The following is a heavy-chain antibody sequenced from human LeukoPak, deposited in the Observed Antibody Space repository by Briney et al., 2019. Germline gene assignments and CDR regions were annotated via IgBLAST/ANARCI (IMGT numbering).Heavy chain of an antibody. CDR1: GFTFSSYA. CDR2: ISYDGSNK. D-gene: IGHD3-22*01. V-gene: IGHV3-30*01. J-gene: IGHJ4*02. Sequence: GGSLRLSCAASGFTFSSYAMHWVRQAPGKGLEWVAVISYDGSNKYYADSVKGRFTISRDNSKNTLYLQMNSLRAEDTAVYYCARGPGRYYYDSSRTYYFDYWGQGTLVPVSS. CDR3: ARGPGRYYYDSSRTYYFDY.